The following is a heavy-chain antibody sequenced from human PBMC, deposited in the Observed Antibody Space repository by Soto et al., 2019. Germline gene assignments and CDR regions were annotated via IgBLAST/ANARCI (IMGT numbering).Heavy chain of an antibody. Sequence: QVELVESGGGVVQPGRSLRLSCAASGFTFSSDGMHWVRQAPGKGLEWVAVIWYDGSNKYYADSVKGRFTISRDNSKNTLYLQMNSLRAEDTAVYYCARSDSSGYYYFDYWGQGTLVTVSS. CDR3: ARSDSSGYYYFDY. J-gene: IGHJ4*02. CDR1: GFTFSSDG. D-gene: IGHD3-22*01. CDR2: IWYDGSNK. V-gene: IGHV3-33*01.